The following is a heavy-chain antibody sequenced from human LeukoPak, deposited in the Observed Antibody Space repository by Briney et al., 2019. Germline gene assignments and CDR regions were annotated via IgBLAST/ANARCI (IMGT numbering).Heavy chain of an antibody. Sequence: QPGGSLLLSCDGSGFIFNGYAMSWVRPAPGKGLEWVAVTGGSDDNTHYADSVKGRFSISRDTSENRLFLQMNSLRADDSALYYCTKDLMTGFSSGWYLAYWGQGTLVTVSS. CDR1: GFIFNGYA. V-gene: IGHV3-23*01. D-gene: IGHD6-19*01. CDR2: TGGSDDNT. CDR3: TKDLMTGFSSGWYLAY. J-gene: IGHJ4*02.